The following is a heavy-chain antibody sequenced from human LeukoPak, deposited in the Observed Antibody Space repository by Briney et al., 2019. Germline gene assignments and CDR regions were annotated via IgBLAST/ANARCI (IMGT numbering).Heavy chain of an antibody. CDR2: IYTSGST. Sequence: SQTLSLTCTVSGGSISSGSYYWSWIRQPAGKGLEWIGRIYTSGSTNYNPSLKSRVTISVDTSKNQFSLKLSPVTAADTAVYYCARASFYYDSSGYSIAFDIWGQGTMVTVSS. D-gene: IGHD3-22*01. CDR1: GGSISSGSYY. CDR3: ARASFYYDSSGYSIAFDI. V-gene: IGHV4-61*02. J-gene: IGHJ3*02.